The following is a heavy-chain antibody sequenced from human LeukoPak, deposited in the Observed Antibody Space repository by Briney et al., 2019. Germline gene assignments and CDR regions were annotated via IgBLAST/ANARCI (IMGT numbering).Heavy chain of an antibody. V-gene: IGHV3-23*01. J-gene: IGHJ4*02. CDR3: AKDRDHYGSGGLDY. Sequence: GGSLRLSCAASGFTFSLYAMTWVRQTPGKAREGVSNISGSRGRTDYADSGKGRFTISRDHSKYTVYLQMNSLRAEDTAMYYCAKDRDHYGSGGLDYWGQGTLVTVSS. CDR1: GFTFSLYA. D-gene: IGHD3-10*01. CDR2: ISGSRGRT.